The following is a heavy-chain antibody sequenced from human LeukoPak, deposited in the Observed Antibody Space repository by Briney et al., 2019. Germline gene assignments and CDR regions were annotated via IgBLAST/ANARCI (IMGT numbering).Heavy chain of an antibody. V-gene: IGHV3-74*03. CDR3: AKAVLWFGELSPLDY. CDR2: IHPDGSIT. D-gene: IGHD3-10*01. Sequence: GGSLRLSCVGSGFTISNYWMHWVRQAPGTGLVWVSRIHPDGSITTYADSVKGRFTISRDNSKNTLYLQMNSLRAEDTAVYYCAKAVLWFGELSPLDYWGQGTLVTVSS. J-gene: IGHJ4*02. CDR1: GFTISNYW.